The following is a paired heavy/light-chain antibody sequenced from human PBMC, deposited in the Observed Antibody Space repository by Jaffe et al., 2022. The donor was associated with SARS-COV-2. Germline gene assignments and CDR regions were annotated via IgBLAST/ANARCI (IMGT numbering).Light chain of an antibody. J-gene: IGLJ3*02. V-gene: IGLV1-51*01. Sequence: QSVLTQPPSVSAAPGQKVTISCSGSSSNIGNNYVSWYQHLPGTAPKLLIYDNNRRPSGIPDRFSGSKSGTSATLGITGLQTGDEADYYCGTWDTSLSAVMFGGGTKLTVL. CDR3: GTWDTSLSAVM. CDR2: DNN. CDR1: SSNIGNNY.
Heavy chain of an antibody. D-gene: IGHD1-26*01. CDR2: IYWDDDK. CDR1: GFSLHTSGLA. CDR3: AHRHGGYGAFDY. J-gene: IGHJ4*02. V-gene: IGHV2-5*02. Sequence: QITLKESGPTLVKPTQTLTLTCTFSGFSLHTSGLAVGWIRQPPGKALEWLALIYWDDDKYFSPSLRSRLTITKDTSKNQVVLTISNMDPMDTATYYCAHRHGGYGAFDYWGQGTLVTVSS.